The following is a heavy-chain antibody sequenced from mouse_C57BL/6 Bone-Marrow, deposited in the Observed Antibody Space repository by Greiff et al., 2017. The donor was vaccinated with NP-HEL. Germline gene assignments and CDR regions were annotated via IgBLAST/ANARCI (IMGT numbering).Heavy chain of an antibody. V-gene: IGHV14-4*01. D-gene: IGHD1-1*01. J-gene: IGHJ3*01. CDR1: GFNIKDDY. CDR3: TTEGSYYGGSYVAC. Sequence: VQLQQSGAELVRPGASVKLSCTASGFNIKDDYMHWVKQRPEQGLEWIGWIDPENGDIEYASKFQGTATITADTSSNTAYLQLSSLTSEDTAVYYCTTEGSYYGGSYVACWGQGTLVTVAA. CDR2: IDPENGDI.